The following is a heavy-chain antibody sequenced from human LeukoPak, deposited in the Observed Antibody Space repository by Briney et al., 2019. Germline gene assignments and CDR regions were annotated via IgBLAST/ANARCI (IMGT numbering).Heavy chain of an antibody. CDR3: VRDRGEWSYSHDY. CDR1: GASISSNW. D-gene: IGHD3-10*01. CDR2: IHHSGSA. Sequence: NPSETLSLTCAVSGASISSNWWNWVRQPPGKGLEWIGEIHHSGSANYNPSLKSRVTISLDTSENQFSLRLSSVTAADTAVYYCVRDRGEWSYSHDYWGQGTLVTVSS. V-gene: IGHV4-4*02. J-gene: IGHJ4*02.